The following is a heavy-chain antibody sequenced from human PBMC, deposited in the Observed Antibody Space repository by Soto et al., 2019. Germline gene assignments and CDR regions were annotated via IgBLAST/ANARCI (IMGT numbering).Heavy chain of an antibody. CDR1: GFTFSTYG. V-gene: IGHV3-23*01. CDR3: AKDRVSGAYHRYFDS. CDR2: ISGRDEST. D-gene: IGHD1-26*01. Sequence: GCSLRLSCAASGFTFSTYGMSWVRQTPGKGLEWVTSISGRDESTYYADSVKGRFTISRDNSENTLYLHMISLRADDTAVYYCAKDRVSGAYHRYFDSWGQGTLATVSS. J-gene: IGHJ4*02.